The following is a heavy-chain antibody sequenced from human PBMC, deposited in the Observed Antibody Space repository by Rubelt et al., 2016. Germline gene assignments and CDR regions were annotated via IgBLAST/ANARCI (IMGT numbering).Heavy chain of an antibody. CDR3: ARDRLYIVGATRIVNYFDY. CDR2: ISWNSGSI. Sequence: VSGISWNSGSIGYADSVKGRFTISRDNARNSLFLQMNCLRAEDTAVYYCARDRLYIVGATRIVNYFDYWGQGTLVTVSS. J-gene: IGHJ4*02. V-gene: IGHV3-9*01. D-gene: IGHD1-26*01.